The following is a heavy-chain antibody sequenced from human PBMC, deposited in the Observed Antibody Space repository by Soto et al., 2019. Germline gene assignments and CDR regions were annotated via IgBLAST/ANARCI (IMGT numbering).Heavy chain of an antibody. D-gene: IGHD2-15*01. J-gene: IGHJ5*02. CDR2: LSYDGSNK. CDR1: GFTFSSFV. CDR3: ARDGCSGSNCLNWFDP. Sequence: PGGSLRLSRAASGFTFSSFVMHWVRQAPGKGLEWVAALSYDGSNKNYADSVKGRFTISRDNAKNSLYLQMNSLRAEDTAVYYCARDGCSGSNCLNWFDPWGQGTLVTVSS. V-gene: IGHV3-30*04.